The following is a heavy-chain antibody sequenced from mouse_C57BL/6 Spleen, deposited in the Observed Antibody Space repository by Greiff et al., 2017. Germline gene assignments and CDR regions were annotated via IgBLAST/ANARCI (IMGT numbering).Heavy chain of an antibody. CDR3: TRAHDYYGSSYYYFDY. D-gene: IGHD1-1*01. CDR1: GFTFSDAW. J-gene: IGHJ2*01. CDR2: IRNKANNHAT. Sequence: EVKLEESGGGLVQPGGSMKLSCAASGFTFSDAWMDWVRQSPEKGLEWVAEIRNKANNHATYYAESVKGRFTISRDDSKSSVYLQMNSLRAEDTGIYYCTRAHDYYGSSYYYFDYWGQGTTLTVSS. V-gene: IGHV6-6*01.